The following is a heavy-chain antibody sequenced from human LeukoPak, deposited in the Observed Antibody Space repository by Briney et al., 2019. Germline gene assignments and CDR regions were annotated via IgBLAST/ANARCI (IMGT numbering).Heavy chain of an antibody. CDR2: IYHSGST. J-gene: IGHJ5*02. CDR3: ASNYGDYINWFDP. D-gene: IGHD4-17*01. Sequence: SETLSLTCTVSGYSISSGYYWGWIRQPPGKGLEWIGSIYHSGSTYYNPSLKSRVTISVDTSKNQFSLKLSSVTAADTAVYYCASNYGDYINWFDPWGQGTLVTVSS. V-gene: IGHV4-38-2*02. CDR1: GYSISSGYY.